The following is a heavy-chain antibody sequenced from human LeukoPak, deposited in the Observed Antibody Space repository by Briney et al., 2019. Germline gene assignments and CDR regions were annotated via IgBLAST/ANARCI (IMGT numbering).Heavy chain of an antibody. J-gene: IGHJ6*03. CDR3: ARSGSWLYMDV. Sequence: ASVKVSCKASGYTFTSYAVTWVRQAPRQGLEWVGWINTYTGDTKHAQNLQDRVTVTTDTSTSTAYLELRSLRSDDTAVYYCARSGSWLYMDVWGTGTTVTVSS. D-gene: IGHD1-26*01. V-gene: IGHV1-18*01. CDR1: GYTFTSYA. CDR2: INTYTGDT.